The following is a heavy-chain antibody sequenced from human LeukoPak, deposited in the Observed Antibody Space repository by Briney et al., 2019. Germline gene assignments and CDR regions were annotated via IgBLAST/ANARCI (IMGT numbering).Heavy chain of an antibody. J-gene: IGHJ5*02. D-gene: IGHD5-12*01. Sequence: GESLKISCKGSGYSFTSYWIGWVRQMPGKGLEWMGIIYPGDSDTRYSPSFQGQVTISADKSISTAYLQWSSLKASDTAMYYCARTVRGYSGRNWFDPWGQGTLVTVSS. CDR1: GYSFTSYW. CDR3: ARTVRGYSGRNWFDP. CDR2: IYPGDSDT. V-gene: IGHV5-51*01.